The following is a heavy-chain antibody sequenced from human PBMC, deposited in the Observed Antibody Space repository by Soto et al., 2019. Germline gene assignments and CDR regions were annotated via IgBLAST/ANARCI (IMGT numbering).Heavy chain of an antibody. Sequence: QVQLVESGGGVVQPGTSLRLSCATSGFTFNSYALHWVHQAPGKGLEWVALISNDGSKTFYADSVKGRFTISRDTAKNTLFLQMNSLTTEDTAVYFCAKAGEIFGLVIFAYLDFWGQGTLVAVSS. J-gene: IGHJ4*02. CDR3: AKAGEIFGLVIFAYLDF. CDR1: GFTFNSYA. V-gene: IGHV3-30*18. CDR2: ISNDGSKT. D-gene: IGHD3-3*01.